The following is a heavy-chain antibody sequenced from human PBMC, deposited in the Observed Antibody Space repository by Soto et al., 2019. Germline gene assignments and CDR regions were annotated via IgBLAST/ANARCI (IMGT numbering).Heavy chain of an antibody. CDR2: IRSKANSYAT. CDR1: GFTFSGSA. Sequence: EVQLVESGGGLVQPGGSLKLSCAASGFTFSGSAMHWVRPASGKGLEWGGRIRSKANSYATAYAASVKGRFTISRDDSKNTAYLQMNSLKTEDTAVYYCTREEQLPTIVDYWGQGTLVTVSS. D-gene: IGHD6-6*01. CDR3: TREEQLPTIVDY. J-gene: IGHJ4*02. V-gene: IGHV3-73*01.